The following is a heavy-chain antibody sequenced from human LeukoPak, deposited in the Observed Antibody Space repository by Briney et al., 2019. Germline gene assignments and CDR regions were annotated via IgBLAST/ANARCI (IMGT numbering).Heavy chain of an antibody. J-gene: IGHJ5*02. CDR3: ARDPGGKIFGVVYNWFDP. V-gene: IGHV7-4-1*02. Sequence: ASVKVSCKASGYTFTSYAIHWVRQAPGQGLEWMGWINTNTGNPTYVQGFTGRFVFSLDTSVTTAYLQISSLKAEDTAVYYCARDPGGKIFGVVYNWFDPWGRGTLVTVSS. CDR1: GYTFTSYA. D-gene: IGHD3-3*01. CDR2: INTNTGNP.